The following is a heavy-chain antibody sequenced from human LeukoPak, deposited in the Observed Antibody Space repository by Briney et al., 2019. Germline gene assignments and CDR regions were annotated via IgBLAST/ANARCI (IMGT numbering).Heavy chain of an antibody. V-gene: IGHV4-34*01. CDR2: INHSGST. J-gene: IGHJ4*02. Sequence: SETLSLTCAVYGESFSGYYWSWIRQPPGKGLEWIGEINHSGSTNYNPSLKSRVTISVDTSKNQFSLKLNSVTAADTAVYYCASGFRGQLGYFDYWGQGTLVTVSS. CDR1: GESFSGYY. D-gene: IGHD1-1*01. CDR3: ASGFRGQLGYFDY.